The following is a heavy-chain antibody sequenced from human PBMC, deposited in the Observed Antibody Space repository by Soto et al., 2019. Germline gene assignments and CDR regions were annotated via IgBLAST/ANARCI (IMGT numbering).Heavy chain of an antibody. V-gene: IGHV3-23*01. Sequence: EVQLLESGGGLVQPGGSLRLSCAASGFTFSSYAMSWVRQAPGKGLEWVSAISGSGGSTYYADSVKGRFTISRDNSKNTLYLQMNSLRAEDTAVYYCAKDHDFWSGYYTVGLDYWGQGTLVTVSS. CDR2: ISGSGGST. J-gene: IGHJ4*02. D-gene: IGHD3-3*01. CDR1: GFTFSSYA. CDR3: AKDHDFWSGYYTVGLDY.